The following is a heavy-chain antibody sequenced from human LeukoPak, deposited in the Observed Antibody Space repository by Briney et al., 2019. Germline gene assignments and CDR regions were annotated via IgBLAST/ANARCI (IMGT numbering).Heavy chain of an antibody. J-gene: IGHJ6*03. V-gene: IGHV3-21*01. Sequence: GGSLRLSCAASGFTFNTYTMNWVRQAPGKGLEWVSSISSSSVYIYYADSVKGRFTISRDNAKNSLYLQMNSLRAEDTAVYYCARPIGTVAGKIGSYYYYMDVWGKGTTVTISS. CDR2: ISSSSVYI. CDR1: GFTFNTYT. D-gene: IGHD6-19*01. CDR3: ARPIGTVAGKIGSYYYYMDV.